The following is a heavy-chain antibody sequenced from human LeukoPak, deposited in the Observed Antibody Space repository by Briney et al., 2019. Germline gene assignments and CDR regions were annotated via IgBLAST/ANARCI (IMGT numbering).Heavy chain of an antibody. D-gene: IGHD6-13*01. CDR1: GFTFDDYA. Sequence: GGSLRLSCAASGFTFDDYAIHWVRQAPGKGLEWVSGISWNSGTIVYADSVKGRFTVSRDNAKNSLYLQMNSLRTEDTALYYCAKGQFRRSSWYFFSETTLHYWGQGTLVTVSS. V-gene: IGHV3-9*01. CDR2: ISWNSGTI. J-gene: IGHJ4*02. CDR3: AKGQFRRSSWYFFSETTLHY.